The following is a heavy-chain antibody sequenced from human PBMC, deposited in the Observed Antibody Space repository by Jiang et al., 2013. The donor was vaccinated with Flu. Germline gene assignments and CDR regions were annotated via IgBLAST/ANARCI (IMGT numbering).Heavy chain of an antibody. J-gene: IGHJ4*02. D-gene: IGHD3-22*01. Sequence: PGLVKPSETLSLTCTVSGGSISSYYWSWIRQPPGKGLEWIGYIYYSGSTNYNPSLKSRVTISVDTSKNQFSLKLSSVTAADTAVYYCARGWGMHYDSSGYYLLWGQGTLVTVSS. V-gene: IGHV4-59*08. CDR3: ARGWGMHYDSSGYYLL. CDR1: GGSISSYY. CDR2: IYYSGST.